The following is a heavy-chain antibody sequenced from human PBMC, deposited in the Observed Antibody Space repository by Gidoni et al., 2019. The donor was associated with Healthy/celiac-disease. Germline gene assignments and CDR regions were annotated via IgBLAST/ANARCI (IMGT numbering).Heavy chain of an antibody. CDR2: ISYDGSNK. J-gene: IGHJ6*03. CDR1: GFTFSSYG. V-gene: IGHV3-30*18. CDR3: AKDRGDYYYYMDV. D-gene: IGHD3-10*01. Sequence: QVQLVESGGGVVQPGRSLRLSCAASGFTFSSYGMHWVRQAPGKGLEWVAVISYDGSNKYYADSVKGRFTISRDNSKNTLYLQMNSLRAEDTAVYYCAKDRGDYYYYMDVWGKGTTVTVSS.